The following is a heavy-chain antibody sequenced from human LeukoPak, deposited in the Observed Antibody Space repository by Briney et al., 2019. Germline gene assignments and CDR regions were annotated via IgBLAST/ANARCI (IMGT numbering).Heavy chain of an antibody. J-gene: IGHJ4*02. Sequence: PGGSLRLSCSASGFTFSSYSMYWVRQAPGKGLDYVSAISSNGGSTYYAASVKGRFTISRDNSKNTLYLQMSSLRAEDTAVYYCVKDGSFGELNWGQGTLVTVSS. V-gene: IGHV3-64D*06. CDR3: VKDGSFGELN. CDR2: ISSNGGST. CDR1: GFTFSSYS. D-gene: IGHD3-10*01.